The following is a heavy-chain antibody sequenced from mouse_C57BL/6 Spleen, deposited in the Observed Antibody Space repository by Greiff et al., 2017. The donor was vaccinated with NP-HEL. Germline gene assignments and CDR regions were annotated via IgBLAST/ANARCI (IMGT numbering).Heavy chain of an antibody. D-gene: IGHD3-2*02. J-gene: IGHJ2*01. V-gene: IGHV5-4*03. CDR3: ERKEAGVSFDY. CDR1: GFTFSSYA. CDR2: ISAGGGCT. Sequence: EVKLMESGGGLVKPGGSLKLSCAASGFTFSSYAMSWVRQTPEQRLEWVATISAGGGCTYYLDNVKGRFTISTDNAKHNLYMQMSHLTSEDTAMYSCERKEAGVSFDYWGQGTTLTVSS.